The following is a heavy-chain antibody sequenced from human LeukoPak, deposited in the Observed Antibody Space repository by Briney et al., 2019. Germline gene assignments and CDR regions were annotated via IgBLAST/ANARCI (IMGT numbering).Heavy chain of an antibody. D-gene: IGHD3-10*01. CDR1: GYTFTSYY. V-gene: IGHV1-46*01. CDR2: INPSGGST. CDR3: ARASPERSVYYGSGSYYPLDY. Sequence: ASVTVSCKASGYTFTSYYMQWVRQAPGQGLEWMGIINPSGGSTSYAQKFQGRVTMTRDTSTSTVYMELSSLRSEDTAVYYCARASPERSVYYGSGSYYPLDYWGQGPLVTVSS. J-gene: IGHJ4*02.